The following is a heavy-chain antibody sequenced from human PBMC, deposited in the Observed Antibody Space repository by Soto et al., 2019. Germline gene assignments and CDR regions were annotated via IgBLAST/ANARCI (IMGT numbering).Heavy chain of an antibody. V-gene: IGHV1-18*01. CDR3: ARAGDIVVVPAAMLYYYYYMDV. CDR2: ISAYNGNT. CDR1: GYTFTSYG. J-gene: IGHJ6*03. D-gene: IGHD2-2*01. Sequence: QVQLVQSGAEVKKPGASVKVSCKASGYTFTSYGISWVRQAPGQGLEWMGWISAYNGNTNYAQKLQGRVTMTTDTTTSRAYMELRSLRSDDTAVYYCARAGDIVVVPAAMLYYYYYMDVWGKGTTVTASS.